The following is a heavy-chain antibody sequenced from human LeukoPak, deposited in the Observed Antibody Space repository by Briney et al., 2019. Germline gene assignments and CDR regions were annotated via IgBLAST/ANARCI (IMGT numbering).Heavy chain of an antibody. J-gene: IGHJ4*02. D-gene: IGHD3-3*01. V-gene: IGHV3-23*01. Sequence: GRSLRLSCAASGFTFSSYGMNWVRQAPGKGLGWVAAIRAGGSATSYADSVRGRFTISRDNSKSTTYLQMNSLKAEDTAVFYCVKDLYLREFWCGFFDYWGQGIPVTGSS. CDR1: GFTFSSYG. CDR3: VKDLYLREFWCGFFDY. CDR2: IRAGGSAT.